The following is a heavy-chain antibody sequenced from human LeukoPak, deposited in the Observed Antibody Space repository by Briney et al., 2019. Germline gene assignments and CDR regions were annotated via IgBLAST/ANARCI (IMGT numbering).Heavy chain of an antibody. J-gene: IGHJ4*02. CDR2: IYYSGST. V-gene: IGHV4-59*01. CDR1: GGSISGDY. D-gene: IGHD3-22*01. CDR3: ARHYYDSSGYFVNDY. Sequence: PSETLSLTCTVSGGSISGDYWSWIRQSPGKGLEWIGYIYYSGSTDYNPSLRGRVTISVDTSKNQFSLKLRSVTAADTAVYYCARHYYDSSGYFVNDYWGQGTLVTVSS.